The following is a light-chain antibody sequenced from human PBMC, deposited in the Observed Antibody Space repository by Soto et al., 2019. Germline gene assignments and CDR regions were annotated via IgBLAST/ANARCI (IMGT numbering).Light chain of an antibody. V-gene: IGKV3-20*01. CDR2: GAS. J-gene: IGKJ2*01. Sequence: EIVLTQSPGTLSLSPGERATLSCRASQSVSSSYLGWYQQKPGQAPRLLLYGASSRATGIRDRFSGSGSGTEFTLTISRLEPEDFAVYYCQRYGSSPLYTFGQGTKLEIK. CDR1: QSVSSSY. CDR3: QRYGSSPLYT.